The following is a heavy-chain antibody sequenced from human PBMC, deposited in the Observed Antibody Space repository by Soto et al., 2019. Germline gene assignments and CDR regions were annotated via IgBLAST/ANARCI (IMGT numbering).Heavy chain of an antibody. CDR2: INPNSGGT. D-gene: IGHD2-15*01. V-gene: IGHV1-2*04. CDR3: ARDCSGGSCYRSFDY. CDR1: GYTFTGYY. Sequence: ASVKVSCKASGYTFTGYYMHWVRQAPGQGLERMGWINPNSGGTNYAQKFQGWVTMTRDTSISTAYMELSRLRSDDTAVYYCARDCSGGSCYRSFDYWGQGTLVTVSS. J-gene: IGHJ4*02.